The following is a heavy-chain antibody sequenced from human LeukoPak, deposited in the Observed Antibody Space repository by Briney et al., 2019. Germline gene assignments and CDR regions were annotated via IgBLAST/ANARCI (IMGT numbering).Heavy chain of an antibody. J-gene: IGHJ4*02. CDR3: AKAPVAGIYFDY. V-gene: IGHV3-30*18. CDR1: GFTFSSYG. CDR2: ISYDGSNK. D-gene: IGHD6-19*01. Sequence: PGGSLRLSCAASGFTFSSYGMHWVRQAPGKGLEWVAVISYDGSNKYYADSVKGRFTISRDNSKNTLYLQMNSLRAEDTAVYYCAKAPVAGIYFDYWGQGTLVTVSS.